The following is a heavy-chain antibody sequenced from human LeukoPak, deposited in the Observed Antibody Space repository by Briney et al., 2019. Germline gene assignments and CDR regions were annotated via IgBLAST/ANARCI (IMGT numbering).Heavy chain of an antibody. J-gene: IGHJ4*02. D-gene: IGHD6-13*01. CDR2: IRNGDST. Sequence: PGGSLRLSCTASGFTFSTYGMSWVRQAPGKGLAWVSGIRNGDSTGYADSVKGRFTISRDNAKNSLYLQMNSLRAEDTALYYCARDQYSSSWYYFDYWGQGTLVSVSS. CDR1: GFTFSTYG. V-gene: IGHV3-20*04. CDR3: ARDQYSSSWYYFDY.